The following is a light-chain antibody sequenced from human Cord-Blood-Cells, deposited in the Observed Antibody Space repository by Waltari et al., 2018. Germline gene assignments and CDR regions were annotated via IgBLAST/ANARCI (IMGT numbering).Light chain of an antibody. V-gene: IGKV3-20*01. CDR3: QQYGSSPQT. CDR1: QRVSSSY. Sequence: ELVLTQSPGTLSFSPGVRATLYCRASQRVSSSYLAWYQQKPCQAPRLLIYGASSRATGIPGRFSGSGSGTDFTLTISRLEPEDFALYYCQQYGSSPQTFGQGTKVEIK. J-gene: IGKJ1*01. CDR2: GAS.